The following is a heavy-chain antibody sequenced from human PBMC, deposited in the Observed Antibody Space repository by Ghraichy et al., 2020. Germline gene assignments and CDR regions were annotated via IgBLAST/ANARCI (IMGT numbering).Heavy chain of an antibody. CDR1: GGSISSSSYY. J-gene: IGHJ6*02. Sequence: SETLSLTCTVSGGSISSSSYYWGWIRQPPGKGLEWIGSIYYSGSTYYNPSLKSRVTISVDTSKNQFSLKLSSVTAADTAVYYCARTVISSGWYSYYYYYGMDVWGQGTTVTVSS. V-gene: IGHV4-39*01. CDR3: ARTVISSGWYSYYYYYGMDV. D-gene: IGHD6-19*01. CDR2: IYYSGST.